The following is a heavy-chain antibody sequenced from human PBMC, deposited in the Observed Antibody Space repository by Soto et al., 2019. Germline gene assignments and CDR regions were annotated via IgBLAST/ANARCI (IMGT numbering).Heavy chain of an antibody. CDR3: AIYRTVVFDY. Sequence: GGSLRLSCAASGFTFSSYGMNWVRQAPGKGLEWVSSISSSSSYIYYADSVKGRFTISRDNAKNSLYLQMNSLRAEDTAVYYCAIYRTVVFDYWGQGTLVTVSS. CDR1: GFTFSSYG. CDR2: ISSSSSYI. V-gene: IGHV3-21*01. D-gene: IGHD2-2*02. J-gene: IGHJ4*02.